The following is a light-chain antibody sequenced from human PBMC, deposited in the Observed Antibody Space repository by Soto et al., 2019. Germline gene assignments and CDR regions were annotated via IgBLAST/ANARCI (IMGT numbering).Light chain of an antibody. V-gene: IGKV3-20*01. CDR2: GAS. Sequence: EIVLTQSPGTLSLSPGERATLSCRASQSVSSSYLAWYQQKPGQAPRLLIYGASSRATGIPDRFSGSGSGTAFTLTISRLEPEEFAVYYCQQYGSSLFTFGPGTKVDIK. CDR3: QQYGSSLFT. CDR1: QSVSSSY. J-gene: IGKJ3*01.